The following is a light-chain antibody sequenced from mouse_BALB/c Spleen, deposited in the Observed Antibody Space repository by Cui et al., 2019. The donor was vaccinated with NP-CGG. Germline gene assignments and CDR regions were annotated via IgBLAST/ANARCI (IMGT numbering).Light chain of an antibody. CDR3: ALWYSNHWV. Sequence: QAVVTQESALTTSPGETVTLTCRSSTGTVTTSNYPNWLQEKPDHLFTGLIGGTNNRAPGVPAIFSGSLIGDKAALTSTGAQTEDEAIYCGALWYSNHWVFGGGTKLTVL. CDR1: TGTVTTSNY. CDR2: GTN. V-gene: IGLV1*01. J-gene: IGLJ1*01.